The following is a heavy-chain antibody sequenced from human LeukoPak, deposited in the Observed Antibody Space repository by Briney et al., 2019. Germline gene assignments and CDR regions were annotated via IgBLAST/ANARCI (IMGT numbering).Heavy chain of an antibody. CDR1: GGSFSGYY. CDR2: INHSRST. V-gene: IGHV4-34*01. J-gene: IGHJ6*03. Sequence: SETLSLTCAVYGGSFSGYYWSWIRQPPGKGLEWIGEINHSRSTNYNPSLKSRVTISVDTSKNQFSLKLSSVTAADTAVYYCARGVWYCSGGSCYKYYYYYMDVWGKGTAVTVSS. D-gene: IGHD2-15*01. CDR3: ARGVWYCSGGSCYKYYYYYMDV.